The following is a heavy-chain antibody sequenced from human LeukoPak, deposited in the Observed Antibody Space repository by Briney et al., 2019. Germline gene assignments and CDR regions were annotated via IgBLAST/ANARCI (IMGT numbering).Heavy chain of an antibody. CDR1: GFTFSTDV. CDR3: AKVSGRIQIWPQPFGDGMDV. D-gene: IGHD3-10*01. CDR2: IRGSGGNT. J-gene: IGHJ6*02. Sequence: GGSLRLSCAASGFTFSTDVMSWVRQAPGKGLECVSAIRGSGGNTYYADSVKGRFTISRDNSKNMLYLQMNSLRAEDTAVYYCAKVSGRIQIWPQPFGDGMDVWGQGTTVTVSS. V-gene: IGHV3-23*01.